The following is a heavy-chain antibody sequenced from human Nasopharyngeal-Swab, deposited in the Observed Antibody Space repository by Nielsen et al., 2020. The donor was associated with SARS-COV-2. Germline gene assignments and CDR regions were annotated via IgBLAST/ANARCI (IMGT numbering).Heavy chain of an antibody. V-gene: IGHV3-11*06. CDR2: ISSSSSYT. J-gene: IGHJ3*02. Sequence: WIRQPPGEGLEWVSYISSSSSYTNYADSVKGRFTISRDNAKNSLYLQMNSLRAEDTAVYYCARRGLYDYVWGSSTSDAFDIWGQGTIVTVSS. D-gene: IGHD3-16*01. CDR3: ARRGLYDYVWGSSTSDAFDI.